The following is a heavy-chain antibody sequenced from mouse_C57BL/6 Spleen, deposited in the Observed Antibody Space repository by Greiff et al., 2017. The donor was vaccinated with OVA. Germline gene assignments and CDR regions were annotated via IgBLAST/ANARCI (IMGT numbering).Heavy chain of an antibody. V-gene: IGHV1-52*01. Sequence: QVQLKQPGAELVRPGSSVKLSCKASGYTFTSYWMHWVKQRPIQGLEWIGNIDPSDSETHYTQKFKDKATLTVDKSSSTAYMQLSSLTSEDSAVYYCARSDYDYPEGYFDVWGTGTTVTVSS. CDR3: ARSDYDYPEGYFDV. CDR2: IDPSDSET. CDR1: GYTFTSYW. J-gene: IGHJ1*03. D-gene: IGHD2-4*01.